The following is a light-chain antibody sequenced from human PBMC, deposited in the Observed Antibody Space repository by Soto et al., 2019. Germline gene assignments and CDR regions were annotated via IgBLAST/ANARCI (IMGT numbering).Light chain of an antibody. Sequence: QSALTQPASVSGSPGQSMTISCTGTSSDVGGYNYVSWYQQHPGKAPKLMIYEVSNRPSGVSNRFSGSKSGNTASLTISGLQAEDEADYYCSSYTSSSTHDVFGTGTKLTVL. CDR2: EVS. J-gene: IGLJ1*01. CDR3: SSYTSSSTHDV. CDR1: SSDVGGYNY. V-gene: IGLV2-14*01.